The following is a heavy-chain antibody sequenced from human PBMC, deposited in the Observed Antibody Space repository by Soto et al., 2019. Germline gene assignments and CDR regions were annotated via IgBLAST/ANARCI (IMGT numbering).Heavy chain of an antibody. CDR1: GDTLSHYG. D-gene: IGHD5-18*01. J-gene: IGHJ4*02. CDR3: AAGDSSDTGGH. CDR2: TTAILGTR. Sequence: ASVKVSCKASGDTLSHYGVSWVRQVPGKGLEWMGGTTAILGTRDYAQKFQGRMTITSDESTTTSYMELNSLTSDDTAVYYCAAGDSSDTGGHWGEGTLVGVAS. V-gene: IGHV1-69*13.